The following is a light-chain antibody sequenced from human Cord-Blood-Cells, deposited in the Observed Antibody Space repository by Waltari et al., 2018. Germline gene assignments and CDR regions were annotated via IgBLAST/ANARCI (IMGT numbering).Light chain of an antibody. CDR2: EGS. J-gene: IGLJ2*01. Sequence: QSALTQPASVSGSPGQSITIPCTGTSSDVGSYNLVSWYQRHPGKAPKLMSYEGSKRPSGVSNRFSGSKSGNTASLTISGLQAEDEADYYCCSYAGSSTFVVFGGGTKLTVL. V-gene: IGLV2-23*01. CDR1: SSDVGSYNL. CDR3: CSYAGSSTFVV.